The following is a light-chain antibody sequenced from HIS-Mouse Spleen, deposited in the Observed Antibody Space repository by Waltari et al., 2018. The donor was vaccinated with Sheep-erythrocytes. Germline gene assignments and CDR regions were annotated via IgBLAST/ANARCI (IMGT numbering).Light chain of an antibody. CDR1: QGIRND. CDR2: AAS. CDR3: LQDYNYPYT. J-gene: IGKJ2*01. Sequence: AIQMSQSPSSLSASVGDRVTITCRASQGIRNDLGWYQQKPGKAPKLLCYAASSLQSGVPSRFSGSGSGTDFPLTISSLQPEDFATYYCLQDYNYPYTFGQGTKLEIK. V-gene: IGKV1-6*01.